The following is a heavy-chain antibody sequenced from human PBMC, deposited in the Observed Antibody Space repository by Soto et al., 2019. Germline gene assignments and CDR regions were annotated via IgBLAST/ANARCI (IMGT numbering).Heavy chain of an antibody. CDR1: EFTFSNYW. V-gene: IGHV3-7*01. Sequence: EVQLVESGGGLVQPGGSLRLSCAASEFTFSNYWMSWVRQAPGKGLEWVANIKQDGSEKDYVDSVKGRFTISRDNAKNSLYLQMNSLRAEDTAIYYCARRRNYRFDFWGQGTLVTVFS. J-gene: IGHJ4*02. CDR3: ARRRNYRFDF. D-gene: IGHD4-4*01. CDR2: IKQDGSEK.